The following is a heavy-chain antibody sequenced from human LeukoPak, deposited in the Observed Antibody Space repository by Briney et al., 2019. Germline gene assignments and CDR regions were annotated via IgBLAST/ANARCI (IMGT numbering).Heavy chain of an antibody. V-gene: IGHV3-7*01. CDR2: IKQDGSEK. Sequence: GGSLRLSCAASGFTFSSYWMSWVRQAPGKGLEWVANIKQDGSEKYYVDSVKGRFTISRDNAKNSLCLQMNSLRAEDTAVYYCARSAGNRIAAAGYWGQGTLVTVSS. CDR3: ARSAGNRIAAAGY. CDR1: GFTFSSYW. D-gene: IGHD6-13*01. J-gene: IGHJ4*02.